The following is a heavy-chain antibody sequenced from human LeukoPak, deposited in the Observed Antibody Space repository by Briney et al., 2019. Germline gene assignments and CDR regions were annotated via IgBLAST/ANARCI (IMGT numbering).Heavy chain of an antibody. V-gene: IGHV1-69*13. D-gene: IGHD2-2*02. CDR3: ARGGRYCSSTSCYTIDY. Sequence: SVKVSCKASGGTFGSYAISWVRQAPGQGLEWMGGIIPIFGTANYAQKFQGRVTITADESTSTAYMELSSLRSEDTAVYYCARGGRYCSSTSCYTIDYWGQGTLVTVSS. J-gene: IGHJ4*02. CDR1: GGTFGSYA. CDR2: IIPIFGTA.